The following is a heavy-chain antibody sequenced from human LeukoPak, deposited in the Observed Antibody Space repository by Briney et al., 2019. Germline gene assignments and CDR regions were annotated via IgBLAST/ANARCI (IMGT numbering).Heavy chain of an antibody. V-gene: IGHV4-38-2*02. D-gene: IGHD2-21*02. J-gene: IGHJ5*02. CDR2: IYHSGKT. CDR1: GYSISSGYY. CDR3: AREGDQHIVLVTAGFDP. Sequence: PSETLSLTCTVSGYSISSGYYWGWIRQSPGKGLEWIGSIYHSGKTYYNPSLKSRLTISLDTSKNQFSLKLSSVTAADTAVYYCAREGDQHIVLVTAGFDPWGQGTLVTVSS.